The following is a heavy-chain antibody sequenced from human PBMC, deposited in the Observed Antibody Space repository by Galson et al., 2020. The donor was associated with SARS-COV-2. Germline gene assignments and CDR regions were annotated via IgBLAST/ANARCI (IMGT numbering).Heavy chain of an antibody. Sequence: SLKISRAASGFTFDDYAMHWVRQAPGKGLEWVSGISWNSGSIGYADSVKGRFTISRDNAKNSLYLQMNSLRAEDTALYYCASLPAPSGYYYYMDVWGKGTTVTVSS. CDR1: GFTFDDYA. V-gene: IGHV3-9*01. J-gene: IGHJ6*03. D-gene: IGHD6-25*01. CDR2: ISWNSGSI. CDR3: ASLPAPSGYYYYMDV.